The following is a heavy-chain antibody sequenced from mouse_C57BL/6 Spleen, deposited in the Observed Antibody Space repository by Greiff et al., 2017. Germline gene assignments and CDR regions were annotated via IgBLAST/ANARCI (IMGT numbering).Heavy chain of an antibody. V-gene: IGHV1-55*01. CDR2: IYPGSGST. CDR1: GYTFTSYW. Sequence: VQLQQPGAELVKPGASVKMSCKASGYTFTSYWITWVKQRPGQGLEWIGDIYPGSGSTNYNEKFKSKATLTVDTSSSTAYMQLSSLTSEDSAVYYCARDGIYYDYDGPFYYAMDYWGQGTSVTVSS. D-gene: IGHD2-4*01. CDR3: ARDGIYYDYDGPFYYAMDY. J-gene: IGHJ4*01.